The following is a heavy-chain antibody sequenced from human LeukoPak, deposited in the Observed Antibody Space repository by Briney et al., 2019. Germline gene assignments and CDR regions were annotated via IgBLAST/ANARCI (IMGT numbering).Heavy chain of an antibody. CDR2: LNPSGGRT. J-gene: IGHJ4*02. CDR1: GYTGTSHY. D-gene: IGHD5-18*01. V-gene: IGHV1-46*01. Sequence: ASVKVSCKAFGYTGTSHYMHWVRQAPGQGLEWMGILNPSGGRTTYAQKFKGRVTMTRDTSTSTVYMELSSLRSEDTAVYYCARDLIVDTVMGLFDYWGQGTLVTVSS. CDR3: ARDLIVDTVMGLFDY.